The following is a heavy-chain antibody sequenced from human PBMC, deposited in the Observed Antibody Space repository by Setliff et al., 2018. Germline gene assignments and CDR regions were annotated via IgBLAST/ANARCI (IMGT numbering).Heavy chain of an antibody. CDR2: IGGHNGDT. D-gene: IGHD1-26*01. CDR1: GYTLENYG. Sequence: ASVKVSCKASGYTLENYGISWLRQTPGQGLEWMGWIGGHNGDTLFAQKFQGRVILTTDTSTSTAYMELRSLRSDDTAVYYCATSWGATPFDYWGQGTLVTVSS. J-gene: IGHJ4*02. CDR3: ATSWGATPFDY. V-gene: IGHV1-18*01.